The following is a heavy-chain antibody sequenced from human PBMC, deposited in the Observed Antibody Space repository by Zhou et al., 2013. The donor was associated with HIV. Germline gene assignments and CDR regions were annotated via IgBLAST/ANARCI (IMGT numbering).Heavy chain of an antibody. CDR3: ARVSDSSGWLETGAFDI. CDR1: GYTFTRYD. Sequence: QVQLVQSGAEVKKPGASVKVSCKASGYTFTRYDIAWVRQAPGQGLEWMGWIRVYNGNTKHAQKLQGRVTMTTDTSTSTAYMELRSLRSDDTAVYYCARVSDSSGWLETGAFDIWGQGTMVTVSS. D-gene: IGHD6-19*01. J-gene: IGHJ3*02. V-gene: IGHV1-18*01. CDR2: IRVYNGNT.